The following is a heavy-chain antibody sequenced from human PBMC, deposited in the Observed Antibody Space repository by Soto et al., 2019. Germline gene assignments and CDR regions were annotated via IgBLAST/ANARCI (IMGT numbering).Heavy chain of an antibody. CDR1: GFTFSSYG. CDR2: IWYDGSNK. J-gene: IGHJ5*02. V-gene: IGHV3-33*01. CDR3: AREDCSGGSCYLDP. Sequence: QVQLVESGGGVVQPGRSLRLSCAASGFTFSSYGMHWVRQAPGKGLEWVAVIWYDGSNKYYADSVKGRFTISRDKSKNTLYLQMNSLRAEDTAVYYCAREDCSGGSCYLDPWGQGTLVTVSS. D-gene: IGHD2-15*01.